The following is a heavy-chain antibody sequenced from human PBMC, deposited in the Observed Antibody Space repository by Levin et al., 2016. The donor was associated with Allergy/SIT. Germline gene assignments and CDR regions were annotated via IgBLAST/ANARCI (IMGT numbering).Heavy chain of an antibody. D-gene: IGHD1/OR15-1a*01. CDR3: AGNKFGDPYED. J-gene: IGHJ4*02. CDR1: GYSISSGYY. Sequence: SETLSLTCDVSGYSISSGYYWDWIRQPPGKGLEWIGTIYQSGSTDYNPSLKSRVTISVDTSKNQFSLKLISVTAADTAVYYCAGNKFGDPYEDWGQGILVTVSS. V-gene: IGHV4-38-2*01. CDR2: IYQSGST.